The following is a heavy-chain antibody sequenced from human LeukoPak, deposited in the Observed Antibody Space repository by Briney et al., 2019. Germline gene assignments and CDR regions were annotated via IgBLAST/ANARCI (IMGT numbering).Heavy chain of an antibody. CDR2: VNDSGAA. D-gene: IGHD3-10*01. J-gene: IGHJ4*02. CDR1: GGSFSGYY. CDR3: AREVMVRGVSYFDY. Sequence: SETLSLTCAVSGGSFSGYYWSWIRQPPGKGLEWIGDVNDSGAAYYNPSLKSRVSISVDTSNNQLSLKLSSVTAADTAVYYCAREVMVRGVSYFDYWGQGTLVTVSS. V-gene: IGHV4-34*01.